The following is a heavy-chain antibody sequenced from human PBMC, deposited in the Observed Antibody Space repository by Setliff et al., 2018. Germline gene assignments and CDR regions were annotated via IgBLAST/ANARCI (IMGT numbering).Heavy chain of an antibody. D-gene: IGHD3-3*01. J-gene: IGHJ6*03. CDR1: AFSFSTYA. CDR3: ARGYYIPRGSHIVAYYYMDV. Sequence: GESLTISCAASAFSFSTYAMNWVRHTPGKGLEWISYISNSGNSIYYADSVKGRFTISRDNAKNSLYLQMNSLRVEDTSVYYCARGYYIPRGSHIVAYYYMDVWGKGTPVTVSS. CDR2: ISNSGNSI. V-gene: IGHV3-48*03.